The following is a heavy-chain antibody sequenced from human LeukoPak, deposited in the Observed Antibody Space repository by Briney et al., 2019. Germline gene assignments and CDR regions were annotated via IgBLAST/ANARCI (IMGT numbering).Heavy chain of an antibody. D-gene: IGHD2/OR15-2a*01. CDR3: ARVETRLSGFDY. J-gene: IGHJ4*02. CDR2: INPSGGST. V-gene: IGHV1-46*01. CDR1: GYTFTSYY. Sequence: ASVKVSCKASGYTFTSYYMHWVRQAPGQGLEWMGIINPSGGSTSYAQKSKGRVTMTRETSTSTVYMELSSLRSEDTAVYYGARVETRLSGFDYWGQGTLVTVSS.